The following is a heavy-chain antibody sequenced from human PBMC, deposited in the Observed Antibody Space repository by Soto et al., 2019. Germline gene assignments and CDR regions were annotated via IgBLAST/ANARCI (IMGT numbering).Heavy chain of an antibody. CDR3: ARDRSNYFDY. V-gene: IGHV1-18*01. J-gene: IGHJ4*02. CDR2: INTYNGNT. CDR1: GYTFTSNG. Sequence: QVQLVQSGAEVKKPGASVKVSCKASGYTFTSNGIIWVRQAPGQGLEWMGWINTYNGNTNYAQKLQGRVTMTTDPSTNIAYMELRSLRSDDTAVYYCARDRSNYFDYWGQGTVVTVSS.